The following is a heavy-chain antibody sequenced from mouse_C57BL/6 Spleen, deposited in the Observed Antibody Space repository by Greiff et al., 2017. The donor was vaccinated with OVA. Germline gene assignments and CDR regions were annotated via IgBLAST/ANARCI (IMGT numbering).Heavy chain of an antibody. Sequence: QVQLQQPGAELVKPGASVKMSCKASGYTFTSYWITWVKQRPGQGLEWIGDIYPGSGSTNYNEKFKSKATLTVDTSSSTAYMQLSSLTSADSAVYYCASVNKVVANYFDYWGQGTTLTVSS. V-gene: IGHV1-55*01. CDR2: IYPGSGST. J-gene: IGHJ2*01. CDR3: ASVNKVVANYFDY. CDR1: GYTFTSYW. D-gene: IGHD1-1*01.